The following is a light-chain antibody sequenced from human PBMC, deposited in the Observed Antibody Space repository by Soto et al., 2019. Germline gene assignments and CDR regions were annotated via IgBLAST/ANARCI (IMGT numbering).Light chain of an antibody. J-gene: IGKJ2*03. Sequence: EIVLTQSPGTLSLSPGERATLSCRASQSVSSSYLAWYQQKPGQAPRLLIYGASSRATDIPDRFSGSGSGTDFTLTISRLEPEDFAVYYCQQYGNFPYSFGQGTKLEIK. CDR3: QQYGNFPYS. CDR2: GAS. CDR1: QSVSSSY. V-gene: IGKV3-20*01.